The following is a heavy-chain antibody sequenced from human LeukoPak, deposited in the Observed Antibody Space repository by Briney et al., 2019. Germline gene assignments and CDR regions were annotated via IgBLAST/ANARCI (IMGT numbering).Heavy chain of an antibody. Sequence: SETLSLTCAVSGYSISCGYYWGWIRQPPGKGLEWIGTIYHSGSTYYNPSLKSRVTMSVDTSKNQFSLKLSSVTAADTAVYYCARVSIQVVQYFMDVWGKGTTVTVSS. V-gene: IGHV4-38-2*01. CDR2: IYHSGST. CDR3: ARVSIQVVQYFMDV. D-gene: IGHD2-15*01. CDR1: GYSISCGYY. J-gene: IGHJ6*03.